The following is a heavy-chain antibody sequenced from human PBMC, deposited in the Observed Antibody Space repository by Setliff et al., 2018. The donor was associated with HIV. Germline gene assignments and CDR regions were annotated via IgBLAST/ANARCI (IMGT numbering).Heavy chain of an antibody. CDR2: MYSSGNN. Sequence: SETLSLTCAVSGVSITSADYYWSWIRQHPVKGLEWIGYMYSSGNNYYNPSLKSRLVVSVDESKNQFSLNLSSVTAADTAIYYCARGYCSGGFCHPNYYHYMDVWGKGTTVTVSS. CDR1: GVSITSADYY. CDR3: ARGYCSGGFCHPNYYHYMDV. V-gene: IGHV4-31*11. D-gene: IGHD2-15*01. J-gene: IGHJ6*03.